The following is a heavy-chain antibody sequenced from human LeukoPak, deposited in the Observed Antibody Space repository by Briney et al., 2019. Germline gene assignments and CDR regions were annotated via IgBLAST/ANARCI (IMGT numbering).Heavy chain of an antibody. D-gene: IGHD3-16*02. CDR2: INWNGGST. V-gene: IGHV3-20*04. Sequence: GGSLRLSCAASGFTFDDYGMSWVRQAPGKGLEWVSGINWNGGSTGYADSVKGRFTISRDNAKNSLYLQMNSLRAEDTALYYCARAKYYDYVWGSYRLFFDYWGQGTLVTVSS. J-gene: IGHJ4*02. CDR3: ARAKYYDYVWGSYRLFFDY. CDR1: GFTFDDYG.